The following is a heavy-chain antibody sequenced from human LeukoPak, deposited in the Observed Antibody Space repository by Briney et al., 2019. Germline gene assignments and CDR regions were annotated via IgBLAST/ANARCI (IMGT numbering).Heavy chain of an antibody. V-gene: IGHV1-69*04. Sequence: ASVKVSCKASGGTFSSYAISWVRQAPGQGLEWMGRIIPILGIANYAQKFQGRVTNTADKSTSTAYMELSSLRSEDTAVYYCARALRFLDTNYMDVWGKGTTVTVSS. CDR1: GGTFSSYA. CDR3: ARALRFLDTNYMDV. D-gene: IGHD3-3*01. J-gene: IGHJ6*03. CDR2: IIPILGIA.